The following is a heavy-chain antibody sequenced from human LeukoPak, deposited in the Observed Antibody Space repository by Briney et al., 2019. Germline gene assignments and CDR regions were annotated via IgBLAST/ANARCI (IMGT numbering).Heavy chain of an antibody. V-gene: IGHV4-4*07. J-gene: IGHJ3*02. CDR1: GGSISSYY. CDR3: AREPSIWFGELLGAFDI. CDR2: IYTSGST. Sequence: SETLSLTCTVSGGSISSYYWTWIRQPPGKGLEWIGRIYTSGSTNYNPSLKSRVTMSVDTSKNQFSLKLSSVTAADTAVYYCAREPSIWFGELLGAFDIWGQGTMVTVSS. D-gene: IGHD3-10*01.